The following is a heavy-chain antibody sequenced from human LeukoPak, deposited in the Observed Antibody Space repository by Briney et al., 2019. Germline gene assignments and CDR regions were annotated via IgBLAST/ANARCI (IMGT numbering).Heavy chain of an antibody. J-gene: IGHJ5*02. Sequence: ASVKVSCKASGYTFTSYDINWVRQATGQGLEWMGWMNPNSGNTGYAQEFQGRVTMTRNTSISTAYMELSSLRSEDTAVYYCARVMVRVKKGFDPWGQGTLVTVSS. D-gene: IGHD3-10*01. CDR2: MNPNSGNT. CDR1: GYTFTSYD. CDR3: ARVMVRVKKGFDP. V-gene: IGHV1-8*01.